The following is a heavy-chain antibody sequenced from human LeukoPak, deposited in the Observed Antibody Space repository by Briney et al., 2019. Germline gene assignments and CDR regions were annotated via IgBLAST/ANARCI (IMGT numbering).Heavy chain of an antibody. J-gene: IGHJ4*02. CDR1: GFTFSSYA. V-gene: IGHV3-30*04. D-gene: IGHD3-9*01. Sequence: GGSLRLSCAASGFTFSSYAMHWVRQAPGKELEWVAVISYDGSNKYYADSVKGRFTISRDNSKNTLYLQMNSLRAEDTAVYYCARGYYDILTGYYATWGQGTLVTVSS. CDR3: ARGYYDILTGYYAT. CDR2: ISYDGSNK.